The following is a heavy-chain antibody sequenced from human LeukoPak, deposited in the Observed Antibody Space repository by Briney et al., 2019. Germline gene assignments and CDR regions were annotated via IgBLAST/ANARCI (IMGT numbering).Heavy chain of an antibody. J-gene: IGHJ5*02. CDR3: ARAPPVDMIAAAASNWFDP. CDR1: GXSFSGYY. Sequence: SETLSLTCAVYGXSFSGYYWSWIRQPPGKGLEWIGEINHSGSTNYNPSLKSRVTISVDTSKNQFSLKLSSVTAADTAVYYCARAPPVDMIAAAASNWFDPWGQGTLVTVSS. CDR2: INHSGST. V-gene: IGHV4-34*01. D-gene: IGHD6-13*01.